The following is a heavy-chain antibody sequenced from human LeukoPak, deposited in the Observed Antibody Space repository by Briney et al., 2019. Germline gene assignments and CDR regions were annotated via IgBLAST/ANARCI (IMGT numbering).Heavy chain of an antibody. J-gene: IGHJ4*02. CDR1: GGSFSGYY. CDR2: INHSGST. CDR3: ARIGDYYYDSSGYYSHPYYFDY. D-gene: IGHD3-22*01. Sequence: SETLSLTCAVYGGSFSGYYWSWIRQPPGEGLEWIGEINHSGSTNYNPSLKSRVTISVDTSKNQFSLKLSSVTAADTAVYYCARIGDYYYDSSGYYSHPYYFDYWGQGTLVTVSS. V-gene: IGHV4-34*01.